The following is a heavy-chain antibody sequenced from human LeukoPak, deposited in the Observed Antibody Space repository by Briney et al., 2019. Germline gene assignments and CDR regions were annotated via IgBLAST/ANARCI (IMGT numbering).Heavy chain of an antibody. CDR1: GFTFSSYA. CDR3: ARRLSALDY. J-gene: IGHJ4*02. V-gene: IGHV3-30-3*01. CDR2: ISYDGSNK. Sequence: GGSLRLSCAASGFTFSSYAMHWVRQAPGKGLEWVAVISYDGSNKYYADSVKGRFTISRDNSNNTLYLQMNSLRAGDTAVYYCARRLSALDYWGQGTLVTVSS.